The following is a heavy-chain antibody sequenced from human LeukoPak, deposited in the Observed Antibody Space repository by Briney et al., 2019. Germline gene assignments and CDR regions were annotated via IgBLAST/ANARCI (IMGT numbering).Heavy chain of an antibody. CDR3: ARDLPSPAARLGGDAFDI. D-gene: IGHD6-6*01. CDR2: IIPIFGTA. J-gene: IGHJ3*02. Sequence: SVKVSCKASGGTFSSYAISWVRQAPGQGLEWMGRIIPIFGTANYAQKFQGRVTITTDESTSTAYMELSSLRSEDTAVYYCARDLPSPAARLGGDAFDIWGQGTMVTASS. V-gene: IGHV1-69*05. CDR1: GGTFSSYA.